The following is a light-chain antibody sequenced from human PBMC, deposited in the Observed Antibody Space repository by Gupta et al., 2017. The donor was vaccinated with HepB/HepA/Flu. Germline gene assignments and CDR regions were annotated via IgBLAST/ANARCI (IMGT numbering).Light chain of an antibody. CDR2: DAS. CDR1: QRIINTY. Sequence: EIVLTQSPGTLSLSPGERATLSCRASQRIINTYLAWYQQKPGQAPRLLIFDASSRASGIPDRFSGSGSGTDFTLTISRLEPDDFAVYYCQHAASSTFTFGHGTKVEIK. V-gene: IGKV3-20*01. CDR3: QHAASSTFT. J-gene: IGKJ3*01.